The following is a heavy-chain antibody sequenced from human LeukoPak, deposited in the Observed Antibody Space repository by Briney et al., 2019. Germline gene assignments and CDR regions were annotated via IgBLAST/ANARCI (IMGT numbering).Heavy chain of an antibody. CDR3: AKRGVVIRVILVGFHKEAYYFDS. CDR1: GMTLSNDD. Sequence: QSRGFLRLSCAVTGMTLSNDDMSWVRQSPGKGLEWVAGISDSGGRTNYADSVKGRFTISRDNPKNTLYLQMNSLRAEDTAVYFCAKRGVVIRVILVGFHKEAYYFDSWGQGALVTVSS. D-gene: IGHD3-22*01. CDR2: ISDSGGRT. J-gene: IGHJ4*02. V-gene: IGHV3-23*01.